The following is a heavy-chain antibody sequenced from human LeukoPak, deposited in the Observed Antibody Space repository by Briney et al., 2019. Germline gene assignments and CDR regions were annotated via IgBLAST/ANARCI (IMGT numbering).Heavy chain of an antibody. D-gene: IGHD3-22*01. Sequence: GGSLRLSCAASGFTFSSYAMHWVRQAPGKGLEWVAVISYDGSNKYYADSVKGRFTISRDNSKNTLYLQMNSLRAEDTAVYYCARDYYDSSGYYYWGQGTLVTVSS. CDR2: ISYDGSNK. J-gene: IGHJ4*02. CDR1: GFTFSSYA. CDR3: ARDYYDSSGYYY. V-gene: IGHV3-30-3*01.